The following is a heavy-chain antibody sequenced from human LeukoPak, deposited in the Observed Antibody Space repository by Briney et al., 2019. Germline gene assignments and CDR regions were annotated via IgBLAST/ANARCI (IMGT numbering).Heavy chain of an antibody. V-gene: IGHV3-21*04. CDR1: GFTFSSYS. D-gene: IGHD3-10*01. CDR2: ISSSSSYI. Sequence: GGSLRLSCAASGFTFSSYSMNWVRQAPGKGLEWVSSISSSSSYIYYADSVRGRFTISRDNAKNTLYLQMNSLRAEDTAVYYCAKGMVRGVRPTNDAFDIWGQGTMVTVSS. CDR3: AKGMVRGVRPTNDAFDI. J-gene: IGHJ3*02.